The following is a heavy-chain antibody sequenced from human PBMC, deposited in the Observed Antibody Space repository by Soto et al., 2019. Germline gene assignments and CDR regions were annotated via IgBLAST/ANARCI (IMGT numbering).Heavy chain of an antibody. D-gene: IGHD3-22*01. CDR2: IYYSGST. CDR1: GGSISSSSYY. J-gene: IGHJ4*02. V-gene: IGHV4-39*01. Sequence: KTSENLSLTCTGSGGSISSSSYYWGWIRQPPGKGLEWIGSIYYSGSTYYNPSLKSRVTISVDTSKNQFSLKLSSVTAADTAVYYCARSKRPYYDSSGQYYFDYWGQGTPVTVSS. CDR3: ARSKRPYYDSSGQYYFDY.